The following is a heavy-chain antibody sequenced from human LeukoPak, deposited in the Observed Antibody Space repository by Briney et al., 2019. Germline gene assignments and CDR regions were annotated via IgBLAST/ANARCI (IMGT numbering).Heavy chain of an antibody. D-gene: IGHD6-19*01. CDR2: IWYDGSNK. CDR3: AKDRGGWNYLDY. Sequence: GGSLRLSCAASGFTFSSYGMHWVRQAPGKGLEWVAVIWYDGSNKYYADSVKGRFTISRDNSKNTLYLQMNSLRAEDTAVYYCAKDRGGWNYLDYWGQGTLVTVSS. V-gene: IGHV3-33*06. CDR1: GFTFSSYG. J-gene: IGHJ4*02.